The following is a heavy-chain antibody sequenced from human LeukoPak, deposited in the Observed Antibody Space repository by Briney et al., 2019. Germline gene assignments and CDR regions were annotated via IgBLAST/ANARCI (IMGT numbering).Heavy chain of an antibody. J-gene: IGHJ4*02. CDR3: ARATPVGGVRFDY. V-gene: IGHV4-4*09. CDR2: IYTTGDT. CDR1: GVSISSYY. Sequence: PSETLSLTCTVSGVSISSYYWSWIRQPPGKGLEWIGSIYTTGDTRYTPSLKSRFTISVDTSKNQFSLQLSSVTAADTAVYYCARATPVGGVRFDYWGQGTLVTVSS. D-gene: IGHD3-16*01.